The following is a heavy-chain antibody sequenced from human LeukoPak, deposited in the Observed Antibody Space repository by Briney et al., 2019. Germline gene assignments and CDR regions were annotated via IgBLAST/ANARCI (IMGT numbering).Heavy chain of an antibody. CDR1: GGTFSSYA. CDR2: IIPIFGTA. J-gene: IGHJ4*02. CDR3: ARGGITMVRGFSWPGY. Sequence: SVKVSCKASGGTFSSYAISWVRQAPGQGLEWMGGIIPIFGTANYAQKFQGRVTITADESTSTAYMELSSLRSEDTAVYYCARGGITMVRGFSWPGYWGQGTLVTVSS. V-gene: IGHV1-69*13. D-gene: IGHD3-10*01.